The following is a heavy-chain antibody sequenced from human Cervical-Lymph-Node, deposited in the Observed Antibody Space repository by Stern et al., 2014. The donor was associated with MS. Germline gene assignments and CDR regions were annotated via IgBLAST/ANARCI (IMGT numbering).Heavy chain of an antibody. CDR2: IKSKTDGGPN. V-gene: IGHV3-15*01. CDR3: TPDYHYYGMDV. Sequence: EVQLVESGGGLVKPGGSLRLSCAASGFTFSNAWMSWVRQAPGKGLEWVGRIKSKTDGGPNDYAAPVKGRITISRDDSKNTLYLQMNSRKTEDTAVYYCTPDYHYYGMDVWGQGTTVTVSS. CDR1: GFTFSNAW. J-gene: IGHJ6*02.